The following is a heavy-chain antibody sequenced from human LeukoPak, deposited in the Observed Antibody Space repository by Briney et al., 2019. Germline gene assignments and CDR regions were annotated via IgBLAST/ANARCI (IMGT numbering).Heavy chain of an antibody. V-gene: IGHV3-74*01. Sequence: GGSLRLSCAASGFTFRSYWMHWVRQAPGKGLVWVSRINSDGSSTNYADSVKGRFTISRDNAKNTLYLQMNSLRAEDTAVYYCARAPYYDFWSGYPRDYWGQGTLVTVSS. CDR1: GFTFRSYW. CDR2: INSDGSST. J-gene: IGHJ4*02. CDR3: ARAPYYDFWSGYPRDY. D-gene: IGHD3-3*01.